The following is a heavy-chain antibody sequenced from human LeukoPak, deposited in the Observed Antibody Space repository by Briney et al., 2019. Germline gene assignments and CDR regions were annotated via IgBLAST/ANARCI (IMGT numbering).Heavy chain of an antibody. CDR3: AELGITMIGGV. CDR2: ISGSGGST. CDR1: GFTFSNYG. D-gene: IGHD3-10*02. J-gene: IGHJ6*04. V-gene: IGHV3-23*01. Sequence: GGSLRLSCAASGFTFSNYGTSWVRQAPGKGLEWVSTISGSGGSTYYADSVKGRFTISRDNAKNSLYLQMNSLRAEDTAVYYCAELGITMIGGVWGKGTTVTISS.